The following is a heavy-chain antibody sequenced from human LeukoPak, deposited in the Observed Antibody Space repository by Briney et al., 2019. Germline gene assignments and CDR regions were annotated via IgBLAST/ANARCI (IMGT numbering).Heavy chain of an antibody. Sequence: GGSLRLCCAVSGFTFSNYSMHWVRQAPGKGLVWVSRIKSDGSRTDYADPVKGRFTISRDNAKNTLYLQMNSLRAEDTAVYYCARELPFDYWGQGTLVTVSS. J-gene: IGHJ4*02. V-gene: IGHV3-74*01. CDR3: ARELPFDY. CDR2: IKSDGSRT. CDR1: GFTFSNYS. D-gene: IGHD2-15*01.